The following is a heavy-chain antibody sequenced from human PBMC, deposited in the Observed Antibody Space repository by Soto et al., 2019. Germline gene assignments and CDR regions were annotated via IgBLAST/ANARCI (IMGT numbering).Heavy chain of an antibody. D-gene: IGHD5-18*01. J-gene: IGHJ4*02. Sequence: SGTLSLTCTVSDGSISSGSYYWGWIRQPPGKGLEWIGSIYYSGSTYYNPSLKSRVTISVDTSKNQFSLKLSSVTAADTAVYYCATMGTPATGLYYFDYWGQGTLVTVSS. CDR1: DGSISSGSYY. V-gene: IGHV4-39*01. CDR2: IYYSGST. CDR3: ATMGTPATGLYYFDY.